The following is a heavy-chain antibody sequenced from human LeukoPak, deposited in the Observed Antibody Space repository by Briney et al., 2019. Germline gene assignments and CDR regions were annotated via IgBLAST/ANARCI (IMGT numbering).Heavy chain of an antibody. CDR2: ISGSGGST. J-gene: IGHJ4*02. Sequence: GGSLRLSCAASGFTFSSYAMGWVRQAPEKGLEWVSLISGSGGSTYYATPVNGRFTASRNNSKNSEYLQMNRLRAEDTAIYYCAKDDDDGDHVVVDHWGQGTLVTVSS. CDR1: GFTFSSYA. V-gene: IGHV3-23*01. D-gene: IGHD4-17*01. CDR3: AKDDDDGDHVVVDH.